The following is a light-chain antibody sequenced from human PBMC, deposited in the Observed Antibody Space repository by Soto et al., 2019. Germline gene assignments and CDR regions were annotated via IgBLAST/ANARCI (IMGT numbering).Light chain of an antibody. J-gene: IGKJ5*01. Sequence: EIVLTQSPATLSLSPGERATLSCRASQNVYSYLIWYQQKPGQAPRLLIYDASNRATGIPARFSASGSGTDFTLTISSLEPEDFAVYYCQQRTNWPITFGQGTRLEIK. CDR3: QQRTNWPIT. CDR1: QNVYSY. V-gene: IGKV3-11*01. CDR2: DAS.